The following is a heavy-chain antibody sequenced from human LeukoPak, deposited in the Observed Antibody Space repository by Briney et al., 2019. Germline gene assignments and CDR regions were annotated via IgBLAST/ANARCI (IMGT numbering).Heavy chain of an antibody. CDR3: AKYGGSAWYGGWYLDY. CDR2: ISGSGATT. J-gene: IGHJ4*02. CDR1: GLNFGTYA. V-gene: IGHV3-23*01. Sequence: GGSLRLSCAGSGLNFGTYAMNWVRQAPGKGLQWVSVISGSGATTYYADSVKGRFTISRDNSKNTIYLQMSSLRAEDTAVYYCAKYGGSAWYGGWYLDYWGQGTLVTVSS. D-gene: IGHD6-19*01.